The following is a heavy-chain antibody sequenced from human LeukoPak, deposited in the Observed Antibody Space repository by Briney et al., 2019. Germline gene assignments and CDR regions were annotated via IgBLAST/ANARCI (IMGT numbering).Heavy chain of an antibody. D-gene: IGHD6-19*01. CDR1: VYTCTEYY. CDR2: INPNRGAT. V-gene: IGHV1-2*02. Sequence: ASVKVSCKASVYTCTEYYMHWVRQAPGQGLEWMGWINPNRGATKYAQKFQGRVTMTRDTSISTLYMELSRLRFDDTAVYYCARVRAYSSGWNFDYWGQGTLVTVSS. J-gene: IGHJ4*02. CDR3: ARVRAYSSGWNFDY.